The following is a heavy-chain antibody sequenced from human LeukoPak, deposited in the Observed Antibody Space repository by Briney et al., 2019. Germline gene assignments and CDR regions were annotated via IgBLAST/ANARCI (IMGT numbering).Heavy chain of an antibody. CDR3: ARQREVGAIFYYGMDV. CDR1: GYTFTSYD. V-gene: IGHV1-8*01. J-gene: IGHJ6*02. CDR2: MNPNSGNT. Sequence: RASVKVSCKASGYTFTSYDINWVRQATGQGLEWMGWMNPNSGNTGYAQKFQGRVTMTRNTSISTAYMELSSLRSEDTAVYYCARQREVGAIFYYGMDVWGQGTTVTVSS. D-gene: IGHD1-26*01.